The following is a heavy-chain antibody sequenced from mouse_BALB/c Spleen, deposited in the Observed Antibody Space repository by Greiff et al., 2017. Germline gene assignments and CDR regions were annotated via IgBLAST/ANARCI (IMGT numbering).Heavy chain of an antibody. D-gene: IGHD2-4*01. J-gene: IGHJ3*01. V-gene: IGHV5-6-3*01. CDR3: AREDRMGDYPY. CDR1: EFTFSSYG. Sequence: EVKLQQSGGGLVQPGGSRKPSCAASEFTFSSYGMSWVRQTPDKRLELVATINSNGGSTYYPDSVKGRFTISRDNAKNTLYLQMSSLKSEDTAMYYCAREDRMGDYPYWGQGTLVTVSA. CDR2: INSNGGST.